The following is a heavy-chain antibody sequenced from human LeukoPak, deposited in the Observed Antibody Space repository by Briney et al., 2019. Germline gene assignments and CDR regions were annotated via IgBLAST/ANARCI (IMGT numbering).Heavy chain of an antibody. V-gene: IGHV1-46*01. CDR1: GYAFTGYY. D-gene: IGHD3-3*01. CDR2: INPSGGST. Sequence: ASVKVSCEASGYAFTGYYMHWVRQAPGQGLEWMGIINPSGGSTSYAQKFQGRVTMTRDTSTSTVYMELSSLRSEDTAVYYCARDQNSLGVAAPYYYYYGMDVWGQGTTVTVSS. CDR3: ARDQNSLGVAAPYYYYYGMDV. J-gene: IGHJ6*02.